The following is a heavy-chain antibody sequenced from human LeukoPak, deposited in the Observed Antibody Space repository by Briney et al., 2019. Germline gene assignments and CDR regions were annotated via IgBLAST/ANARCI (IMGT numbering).Heavy chain of an antibody. CDR3: ARGRQDVTMIVVVMTAVSYYLDV. V-gene: IGHV4-34*01. Sequence: PSETLSLTCAVYGGSFSGYYWSWIRQTPEKGLEWIGEMNPSGSTNYNPSLKSRVTISVDTSKNQFSLELSSVTAADTAVYYCARGRQDVTMIVVVMTAVSYYLDVWGKGTTVTVS. J-gene: IGHJ6*03. CDR1: GGSFSGYY. D-gene: IGHD3-22*01. CDR2: MNPSGST.